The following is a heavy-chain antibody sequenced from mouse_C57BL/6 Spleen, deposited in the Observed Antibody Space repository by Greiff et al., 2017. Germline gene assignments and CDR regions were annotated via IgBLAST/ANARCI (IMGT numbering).Heavy chain of an antibody. Sequence: VQLQQPGAELVKPGASVKMSCKASGYTFTSYWITWVKQRPGQGLEWIGDIYPGSGSTNYNEKFKSKATLTVDTASSTAYMQLSSLTSEDSAVYYGARRDDYEDAMDDWGQGTSLTVSS. CDR3: ARRDDYEDAMDD. V-gene: IGHV1-55*01. CDR1: GYTFTSYW. J-gene: IGHJ4*01. D-gene: IGHD2-4*01. CDR2: IYPGSGST.